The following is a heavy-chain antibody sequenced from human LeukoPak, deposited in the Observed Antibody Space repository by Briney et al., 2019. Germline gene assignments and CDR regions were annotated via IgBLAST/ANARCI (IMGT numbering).Heavy chain of an antibody. CDR1: GFTFSSYS. D-gene: IGHD1-26*01. J-gene: IGHJ3*02. CDR2: ISSSSSYI. V-gene: IGHV3-21*01. Sequence: GGSLRLSCAASGFTFSSYSMNWVRQAPGKGLEWVSSISSSSSYIYYADSVKGRFTISRDNAKNSLYLQMNSLRAEDTAVYYCARDPLSGSYYLRAFDIWGQGTMVTVSS. CDR3: ARDPLSGSYYLRAFDI.